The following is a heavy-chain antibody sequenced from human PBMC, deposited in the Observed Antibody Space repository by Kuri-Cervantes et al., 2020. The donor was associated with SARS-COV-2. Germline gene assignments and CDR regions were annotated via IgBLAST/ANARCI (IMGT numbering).Heavy chain of an antibody. V-gene: IGHV4-59*11. CDR2: IYYSGSA. D-gene: IGHD4/OR15-4a*01. Sequence: GSLRLSCTVSGGSISRHYWSWIRQPPGKGLEWIGNIYYSGSADYNPSLKGRVTISVDTSKNQFSLKLSSVTAADTAVYYCARDPNANHNNWFDPWGQGTLVTVSS. CDR1: GGSISRHY. J-gene: IGHJ5*02. CDR3: ARDPNANHNNWFDP.